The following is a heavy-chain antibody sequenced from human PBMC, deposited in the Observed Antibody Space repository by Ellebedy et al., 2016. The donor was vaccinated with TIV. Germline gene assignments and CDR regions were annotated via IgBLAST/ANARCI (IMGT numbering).Heavy chain of an antibody. Sequence: GESLKISXAASGFTVSSNYMSWVRQAPGKGLEWVAVISYDGSNKYYADSVKGRFTISRDNSKNTLYLQMNSLKTEDTAVYYCTTGVSPYCSGGSCYIDYWGQGTLVTVSS. CDR1: GFTVSSNY. V-gene: IGHV3-30-3*01. CDR3: TTGVSPYCSGGSCYIDY. J-gene: IGHJ4*02. D-gene: IGHD2-15*01. CDR2: ISYDGSNK.